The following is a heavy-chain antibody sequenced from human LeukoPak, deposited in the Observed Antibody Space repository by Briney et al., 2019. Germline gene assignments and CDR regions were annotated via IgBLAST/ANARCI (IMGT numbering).Heavy chain of an antibody. D-gene: IGHD2-15*01. CDR3: ARGAPLVAVTTGAFDI. Sequence: GGSLRLSCAASGFTFSSYAMHWVRQAPGKGLEWVAVISYDGSNKYYADSVKGRFTISRDNSKNTLYLQMNSLRVEDTAIYYCARGAPLVAVTTGAFDIWGQGTMVTVSS. V-gene: IGHV3-30*03. CDR1: GFTFSSYA. J-gene: IGHJ3*02. CDR2: ISYDGSNK.